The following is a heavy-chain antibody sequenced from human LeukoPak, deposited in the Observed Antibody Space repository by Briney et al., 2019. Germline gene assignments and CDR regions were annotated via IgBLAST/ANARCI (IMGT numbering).Heavy chain of an antibody. V-gene: IGHV1-69*13. J-gene: IGHJ6*02. Sequence: SVNVSCKASGGTFSIYAISWVRQAPGQGLEWMGGIIPIFGTANYAQKFQGRVTITADESTSTAYMELSSLRSEDTAVYYCARKWELLRETYYYGMDVWGQGTTVTVSS. CDR2: IIPIFGTA. CDR1: GGTFSIYA. D-gene: IGHD1-26*01. CDR3: ARKWELLRETYYYGMDV.